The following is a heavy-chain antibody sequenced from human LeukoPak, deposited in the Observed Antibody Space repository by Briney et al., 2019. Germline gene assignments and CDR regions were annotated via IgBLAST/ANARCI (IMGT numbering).Heavy chain of an antibody. J-gene: IGHJ5*02. V-gene: IGHV1-2*02. CDR1: GYILHRYY. Sequence: ASVKVSCKSCGYILHRYYIHWVRQARGRGLEWVGWIHSNNGGTVSAQKFQGRVTMTRDTSISTAYMELSGLRSDDTAVYYCARVPCLTTSCSPINWFDPWGQGTRVTVSS. D-gene: IGHD2-2*01. CDR3: ARVPCLTTSCSPINWFDP. CDR2: IHSNNGGT.